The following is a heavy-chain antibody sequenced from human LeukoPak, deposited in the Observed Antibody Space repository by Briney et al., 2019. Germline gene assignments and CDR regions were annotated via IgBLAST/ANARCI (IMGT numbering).Heavy chain of an antibody. Sequence: GGSLRLSCAASGFTFDDYAMHWVRQAPGKGLEWVSGISWNSGSIGYADSVKGRFTISRDNAKNSLYLQMNSLRAEDMALYYCAKGLSRGIPEGYFDYWGQGTLVTVSS. CDR2: ISWNSGSI. CDR1: GFTFDDYA. J-gene: IGHJ4*02. CDR3: AKGLSRGIPEGYFDY. D-gene: IGHD6-19*01. V-gene: IGHV3-9*03.